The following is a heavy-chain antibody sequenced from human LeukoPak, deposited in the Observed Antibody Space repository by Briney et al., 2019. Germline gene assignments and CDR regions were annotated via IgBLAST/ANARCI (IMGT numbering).Heavy chain of an antibody. CDR2: ISSSGSTI. Sequence: GGSLRLSCAASGFTFSDYYMSWIRQAAGKGLEWVSYISSSGSTIYYADSVKGRFTISRDNAKNSLYLQMNSLRAEDTAVYYCAREGFLEPYYYYGMDVWGQGTTVTVSS. V-gene: IGHV3-11*01. CDR3: AREGFLEPYYYYGMDV. J-gene: IGHJ6*02. CDR1: GFTFSDYY. D-gene: IGHD3-3*01.